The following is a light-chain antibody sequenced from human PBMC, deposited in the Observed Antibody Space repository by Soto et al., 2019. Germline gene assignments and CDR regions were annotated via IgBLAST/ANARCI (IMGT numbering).Light chain of an antibody. CDR3: CSYAGSSVWV. V-gene: IGLV2-11*01. CDR1: SSDVGGYKY. CDR2: DVS. Sequence: QSVLTQPRSVSGSSGQSVIISCTRTSSDVGGYKYVSWYQQHPGKAPKLVIYDVSERPSGVPDRFSGSKSGNTASLTISGLQAEDEADYHCCSYAGSSVWVFGGGTKVTVL. J-gene: IGLJ3*02.